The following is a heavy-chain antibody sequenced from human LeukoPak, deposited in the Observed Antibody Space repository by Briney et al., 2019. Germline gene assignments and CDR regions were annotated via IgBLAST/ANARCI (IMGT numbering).Heavy chain of an antibody. D-gene: IGHD2-21*01. J-gene: IGHJ6*02. CDR1: GYTFASYD. CDR3: ARKVNHESRYYYYGMDV. V-gene: IGHV1-8*01. CDR2: MNPNSGNT. Sequence: ASVKVSCKASGYTFASYDINWVRQATGQGLEWMGWMNPNSGNTGYAQKFQGRVTMTRNTSISTAYMELSSLRSEDTAVYYCARKVNHESRYYYYGMDVWGQGTTVTVSS.